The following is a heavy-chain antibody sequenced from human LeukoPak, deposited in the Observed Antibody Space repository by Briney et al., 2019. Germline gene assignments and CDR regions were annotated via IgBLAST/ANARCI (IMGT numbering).Heavy chain of an antibody. CDR2: INSDGSST. V-gene: IGHV3-74*01. CDR1: GFTFSSYW. D-gene: IGHD6-6*01. Sequence: PGGSLRLSCAASGFTFSSYWMHWVRQAPGKGLVWVSRINSDGSSTSYADSVKGRFTISRDNAKNSLYLQMNSLRAEDTAVYYCARDAFRLAARPDYFDYWGQGTLVTVSS. J-gene: IGHJ4*02. CDR3: ARDAFRLAARPDYFDY.